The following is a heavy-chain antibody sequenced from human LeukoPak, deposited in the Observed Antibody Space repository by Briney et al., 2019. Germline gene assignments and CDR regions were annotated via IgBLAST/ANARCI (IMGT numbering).Heavy chain of an antibody. D-gene: IGHD6-13*01. V-gene: IGHV4-39*01. CDR1: GGSISSSSYY. CDR3: ARSVSLASSSSRWFDP. CDR2: IYYSGST. Sequence: SETLSLTCTVSGGSISSSSYYWGWIRQPPGKGLEWIGSIYYSGSTYYNPSLKSRVTISVDTSKNQFSLKLSSVTAADTAVYYCARSVSLASSSSRWFDPWGQGTLVTVSS. J-gene: IGHJ5*02.